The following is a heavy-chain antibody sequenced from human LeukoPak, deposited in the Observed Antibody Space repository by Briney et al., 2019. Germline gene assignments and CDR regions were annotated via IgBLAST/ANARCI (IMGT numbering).Heavy chain of an antibody. J-gene: IGHJ4*02. D-gene: IGHD5-12*01. Sequence: GGSLRLSCAASGFTVSRKYMSWVRQAPGKGLEWVSVIYGGGSTFYADSVKGRFTISRDNSKNTLYLQMNSLRAEDTVVYYCARDKGYSGYDAHLDYWGQGTLVTVSS. CDR2: IYGGGST. CDR3: ARDKGYSGYDAHLDY. V-gene: IGHV3-66*01. CDR1: GFTVSRKY.